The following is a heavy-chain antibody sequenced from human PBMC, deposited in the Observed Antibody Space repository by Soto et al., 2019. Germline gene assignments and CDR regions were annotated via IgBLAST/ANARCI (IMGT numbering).Heavy chain of an antibody. Sequence: ASVKVSCKASGYTFTSYDINWVRQATGQGLEWMGWMNPNSGNTGYAQKFQGRVTMTRNTSISTAYMELSSLRSEDTAVYYCARAPSAPMVRVYYYGMDVWGQGTTVTVSS. J-gene: IGHJ6*02. CDR2: MNPNSGNT. D-gene: IGHD3-10*01. V-gene: IGHV1-8*01. CDR3: ARAPSAPMVRVYYYGMDV. CDR1: GYTFTSYD.